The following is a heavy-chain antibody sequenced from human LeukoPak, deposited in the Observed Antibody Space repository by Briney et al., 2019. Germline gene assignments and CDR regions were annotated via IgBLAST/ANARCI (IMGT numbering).Heavy chain of an antibody. CDR1: GFTFSSFG. CDR2: ILYDGTNK. CDR3: ARGGPAAGRFDY. Sequence: GGSLRLSCAASGFTFSSFGMHWVRQAPGQGLEWVAFILYDGTNKYYADSVKGRFTISRDNSKNTLYLQMNSLRAEDTAVYYCARGGPAAGRFDYWGQGTLVTVSS. J-gene: IGHJ4*02. V-gene: IGHV3-30*02. D-gene: IGHD6-13*01.